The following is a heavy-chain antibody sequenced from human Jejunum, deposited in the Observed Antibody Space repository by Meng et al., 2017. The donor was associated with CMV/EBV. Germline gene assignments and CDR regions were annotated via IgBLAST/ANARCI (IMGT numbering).Heavy chain of an antibody. CDR1: GFTFSSHS. Sequence: AASGFTFSSHSMNWVRQAPGKGLEWVSYISSPSSTTHYADSMKGRFTISRDNAKNSLYLQMNSLRGEDTAVYYCARNPPGKGFIDYWGQGTLVTVSS. D-gene: IGHD1-1*01. V-gene: IGHV3-48*04. J-gene: IGHJ4*02. CDR2: ISSPSSTT. CDR3: ARNPPGKGFIDY.